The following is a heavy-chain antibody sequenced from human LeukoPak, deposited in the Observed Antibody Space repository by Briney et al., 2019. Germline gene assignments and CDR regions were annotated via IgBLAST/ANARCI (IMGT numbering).Heavy chain of an antibody. CDR3: ARGSRIAARRDFDY. D-gene: IGHD6-6*01. J-gene: IGHJ4*02. CDR2: INPNSGGT. V-gene: IGHV1-2*02. CDR1: GYTFTGYY. Sequence: ASVKVSCKASGYTFTGYYMHWVRQAPGQGLEWMGWINPNSGGTNYAQKFQGRVTMTRDTPISTAYMELSRLRSDDTAVYYCARGSRIAARRDFDYWGQGTLVTVSS.